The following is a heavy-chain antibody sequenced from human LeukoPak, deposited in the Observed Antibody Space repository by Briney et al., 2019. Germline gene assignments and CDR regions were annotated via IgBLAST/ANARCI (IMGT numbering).Heavy chain of an antibody. CDR3: ATGAGCGY. J-gene: IGHJ4*02. Sequence: PGGSLRLSSAASGFTFSSNWMTWVRQAPGKGLEWVANIKQDGSERNYVDSVKGRFTISRDNAKNSLYLQMNTLRDEDTAVYYCATGAGCGYWGQGTLVTVSS. V-gene: IGHV3-7*03. CDR1: GFTFSSNW. CDR2: IKQDGSER. D-gene: IGHD6-19*01.